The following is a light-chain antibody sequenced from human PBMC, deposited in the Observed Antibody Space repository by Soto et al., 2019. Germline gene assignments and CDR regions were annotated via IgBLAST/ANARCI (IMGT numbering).Light chain of an antibody. CDR3: QSYRNFSWT. J-gene: IGKJ1*01. CDR2: DAS. CDR1: QTISSW. V-gene: IGKV1-5*01. Sequence: DIQMTQSPSTLSGSVGDRVTITCRASQTISSWLAWYQQKPGKAPKLLIYDASSLESGVPSRFSGSGSGTEFTLTINSLQPDDFATYYCQSYRNFSWTFGQGTKVDIK.